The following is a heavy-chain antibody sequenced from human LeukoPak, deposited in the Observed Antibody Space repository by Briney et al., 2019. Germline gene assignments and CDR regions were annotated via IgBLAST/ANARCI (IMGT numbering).Heavy chain of an antibody. CDR2: INPNSGGT. V-gene: IGHV1-2*06. CDR1: GYTFTGNY. Sequence: GASVKVSCKASGYTFTGNYMHWMRQAPGQGLEWMGRINPNSGGTNYAQKFQGRVTMTRDTSISTAYMELSRLRSDDTAVYYCARMPAGSSTTNDYWGQGTLVTVSS. D-gene: IGHD2-2*01. CDR3: ARMPAGSSTTNDY. J-gene: IGHJ4*02.